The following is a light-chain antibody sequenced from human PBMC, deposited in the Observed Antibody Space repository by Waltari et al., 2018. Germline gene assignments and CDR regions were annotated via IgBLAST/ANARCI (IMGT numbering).Light chain of an antibody. CDR3: SSRELSGHVV. V-gene: IGLV3-19*01. CDR2: GKN. J-gene: IGLJ2*01. Sequence: SSDLTQDPDVSVALGQTVRITCQGDILRTYYGYWCRQKPGQAPELVIYGKNNRPSGIPDRFSASSSENTASLIITGAQAEDEADYYCSSRELSGHVVFGGGTRLTVL. CDR1: ILRTYY.